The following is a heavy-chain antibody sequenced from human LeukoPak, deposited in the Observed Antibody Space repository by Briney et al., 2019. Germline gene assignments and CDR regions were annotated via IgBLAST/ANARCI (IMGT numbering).Heavy chain of an antibody. CDR1: GFTVSDNY. D-gene: IGHD5-12*01. CDR3: ARELGLVATSD. CDR2: IYSGGST. Sequence: GGSLRLSCAASGFTVSDNYMSWVRQAPGKGLEWVSVIYSGGSTYYADSVKGRFTISRDNSKNTLYLQMNSLRAEDTAVYYCARELGLVATSDWGQGTLVTVSS. J-gene: IGHJ4*02. V-gene: IGHV3-66*02.